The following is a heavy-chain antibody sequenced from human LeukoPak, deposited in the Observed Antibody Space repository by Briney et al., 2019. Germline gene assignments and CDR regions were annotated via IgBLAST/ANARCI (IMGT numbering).Heavy chain of an antibody. D-gene: IGHD1-26*01. CDR2: INPDGSYT. CDR3: AKDLRGARDY. J-gene: IGHJ4*02. Sequence: PGGSLRLSCAASGFTFSSFWMHWVRQAPGKGLVWVSRINPDGSYTDYADSVGGRFTISRDNTKNTLYLQMNSLRADDTSLCFCAKDLRGARDYWGQGTLVTVSS. V-gene: IGHV3-74*01. CDR1: GFTFSSFW.